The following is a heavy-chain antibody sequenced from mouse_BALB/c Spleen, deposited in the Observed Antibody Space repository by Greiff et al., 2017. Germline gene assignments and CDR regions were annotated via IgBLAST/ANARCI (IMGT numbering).Heavy chain of an antibody. CDR3: ARFTTVVPTEGFAY. V-gene: IGHV5-9-4*01. Sequence: EVQGVESGGGLVKPGGSLKLSCAASGFTFSSYAMSWVRQSPEKRLEWVAEISSGGSYTYYPDTVTGRFTISRDNAKNTLYLEMSSLRSEDTAMYYCARFTTVVPTEGFAYWGQGTLVTVSA. CDR2: ISSGGSYT. CDR1: GFTFSSYA. J-gene: IGHJ3*01. D-gene: IGHD1-1*01.